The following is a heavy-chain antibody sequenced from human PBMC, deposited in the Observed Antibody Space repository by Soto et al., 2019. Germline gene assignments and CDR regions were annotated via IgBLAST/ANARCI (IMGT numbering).Heavy chain of an antibody. D-gene: IGHD2-15*01. J-gene: IGHJ3*02. Sequence: PSETLSLTCAVYGGSFSGYYWSWIRQHPGKGLEWIGYIYYSGSTYYNPSLKSRVTISVDTSKNQFSLKLSSVTAADTAVYYCARGYCSGGSCYPDDAFDIWGQGTMVTVSS. CDR1: GGSFSGYY. CDR2: IYYSGST. CDR3: ARGYCSGGSCYPDDAFDI. V-gene: IGHV4-31*11.